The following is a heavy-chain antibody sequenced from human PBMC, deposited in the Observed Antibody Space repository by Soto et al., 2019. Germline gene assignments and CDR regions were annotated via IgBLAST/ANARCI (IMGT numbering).Heavy chain of an antibody. V-gene: IGHV3-21*01. CDR2: TFNYAGRL. CDR3: AIEAVYCGVGYCFRSAFDL. Sequence: EVQLVESGGRLVKPGGSLRLSCAVSGFALSSYSIAWVRQAPGKGLEWVSFTFNYAGRLYYADSVKGRFAISRDDAKNSIYLEMNSLRAEDTSVYYGAIEAVYCGVGYCFRSAFDLRGQGTVFSVSS. J-gene: IGHJ3*01. D-gene: IGHD2-21*01. CDR1: GFALSSYS.